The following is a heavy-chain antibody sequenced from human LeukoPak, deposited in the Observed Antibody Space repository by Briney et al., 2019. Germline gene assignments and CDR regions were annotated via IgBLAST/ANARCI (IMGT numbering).Heavy chain of an antibody. D-gene: IGHD3-10*01. Sequence: ASVKVSCKTSGYSFSSYEINWVRQPPGQGLEWMGWMNPNSGNTAYAQKFQGRITMTRDASIRTAYMELNSLRSEDTAVYYCVRLFVQEPSGWFDPWGQGTLVTV. CDR1: GYSFSSYE. J-gene: IGHJ5*02. V-gene: IGHV1-8*01. CDR2: MNPNSGNT. CDR3: VRLFVQEPSGWFDP.